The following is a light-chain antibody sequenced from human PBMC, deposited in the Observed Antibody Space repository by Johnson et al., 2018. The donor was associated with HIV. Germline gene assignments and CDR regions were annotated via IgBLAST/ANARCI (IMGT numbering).Light chain of an antibody. CDR2: DNN. J-gene: IGLJ1*01. CDR1: SSNIGNNY. V-gene: IGLV1-51*01. CDR3: GTWDSSLSAYV. Sequence: QSVLTQPPSVSAAPGQKVTISCSGSSSNIGNNYVSWYQQLPGTAPKLLIYDNNNRPSGIPDRFSGSKSGTSATLGITGLQTGDEADYYCGTWDSSLSAYVFGTGTEVTVL.